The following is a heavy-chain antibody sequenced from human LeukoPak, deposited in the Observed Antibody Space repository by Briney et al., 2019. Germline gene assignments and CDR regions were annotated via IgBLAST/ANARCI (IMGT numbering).Heavy chain of an antibody. CDR3: ARNQAVAANRGASDV. J-gene: IGHJ3*01. Sequence: SDTLSLTCAVSGYSISSNNWWAWVRQPPGKGLEWIGYIYYNGNTYYNPYNPSLTSRVTMSVDTSKNQFSLKLDSVTEIDTAMYYCARNQAVAANRGASDVWGEGPILTVSS. V-gene: IGHV4-28*01. D-gene: IGHD6-19*01. CDR1: GYSISSNNW. CDR2: IYYNGNT.